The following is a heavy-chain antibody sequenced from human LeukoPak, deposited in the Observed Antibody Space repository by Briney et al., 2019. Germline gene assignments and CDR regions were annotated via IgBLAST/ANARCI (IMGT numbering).Heavy chain of an antibody. D-gene: IGHD5-18*01. V-gene: IGHV3-11*05. CDR2: ITRSSTYT. CDR3: ARVARIQLWSAAFDI. CDR1: GFTFSDYY. J-gene: IGHJ3*02. Sequence: GGSLRLSCAASGFTFSDYYMTWIRQAPGKGLGWVSYITRSSTYTNYADSVKGRFTISRDNAKNSLYLQMNSLRAEDTAVYYCARVARIQLWSAAFDIWGQGTMVTVSS.